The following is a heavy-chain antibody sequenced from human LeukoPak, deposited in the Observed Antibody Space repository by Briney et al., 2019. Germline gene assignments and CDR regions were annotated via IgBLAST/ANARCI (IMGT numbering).Heavy chain of an antibody. D-gene: IGHD3-16*01. CDR2: IYYSGST. V-gene: IGHV4-59*08. J-gene: IGHJ5*02. CDR3: ARPLYPEGWFDP. CDR1: GGSISSYY. Sequence: SETLSLTCTVSGGSISSYYWSWIRQPPGKGLEWIGDIYYSGSTNYNPSLKSRVTISVDTSKNQFSLKLSSVTAADTAVYYCARPLYPEGWFDPWGQGTLVTVSS.